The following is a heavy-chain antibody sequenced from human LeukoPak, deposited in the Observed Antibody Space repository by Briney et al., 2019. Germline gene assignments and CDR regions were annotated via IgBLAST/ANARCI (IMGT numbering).Heavy chain of an antibody. Sequence: GASVKVSCKASGYTFTSYGISWVRQAPGQGLEWMGWISAYNDNTNYAQKLQGRVTMTTDTSTSTAYMELRSLRSDDTAVYYCARGEGYLDYYDSSGYRYWGQGTLVTVSS. CDR1: GYTFTSYG. J-gene: IGHJ4*02. CDR2: ISAYNDNT. V-gene: IGHV1-18*01. D-gene: IGHD3-22*01. CDR3: ARGEGYLDYYDSSGYRY.